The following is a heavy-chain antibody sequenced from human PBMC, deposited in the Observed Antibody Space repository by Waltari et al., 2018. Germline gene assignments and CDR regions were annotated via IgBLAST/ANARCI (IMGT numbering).Heavy chain of an antibody. V-gene: IGHV3-23*04. CDR3: AKDREYQLLRPYYFDY. CDR2: ISGSGGST. CDR1: GFTFSSYA. J-gene: IGHJ4*02. D-gene: IGHD2-2*01. Sequence: EVQLVESGGGLVQPGGSLRLSCAASGFTFSSYAMSWVRQAPGKGLEWVSAISGSGGSTYYGDSGTGRFTISRDNSKNTLYLQMNSLRAEYTAVYYCAKDREYQLLRPYYFDYWGQGTLVTVSS.